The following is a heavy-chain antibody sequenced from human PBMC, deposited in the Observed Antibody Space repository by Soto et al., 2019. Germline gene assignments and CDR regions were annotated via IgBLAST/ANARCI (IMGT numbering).Heavy chain of an antibody. V-gene: IGHV1-58*01. CDR3: AGNPHYYDSSGYYYYYGMDV. CDR2: IVVGSGNT. J-gene: IGHJ6*02. Sequence: SVKVSCKASGCTFTSSAVQWVRQARGQRLEWIGWIVVGSGNTNYAQKFQERVTITRDMSTSTAYMELSSLRSEDTAVYYCAGNPHYYDSSGYYYYYGMDVWGQGTTVTVSS. CDR1: GCTFTSSA. D-gene: IGHD3-22*01.